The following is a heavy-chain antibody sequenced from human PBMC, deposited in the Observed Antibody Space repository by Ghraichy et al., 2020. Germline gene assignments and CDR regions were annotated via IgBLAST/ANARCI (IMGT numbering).Heavy chain of an antibody. J-gene: IGHJ6*02. Sequence: SETLSLTCAVYGGSFSGYYWSWIRQPPGKGLEWIGEINHSGSTNYNPSLKSRVTISVDTSKNQFSLKLSSVTAADTAVYYCASTVLRFLEWSEDVWGQGTTVTVSS. CDR3: ASTVLRFLEWSEDV. CDR1: GGSFSGYY. V-gene: IGHV4-34*01. CDR2: INHSGST. D-gene: IGHD3-3*01.